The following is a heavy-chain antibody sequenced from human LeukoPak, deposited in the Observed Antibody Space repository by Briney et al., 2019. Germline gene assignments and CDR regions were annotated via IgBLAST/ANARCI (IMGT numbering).Heavy chain of an antibody. D-gene: IGHD3-22*01. J-gene: IGHJ4*02. Sequence: SQTLSLTCAVSGGSISSGGYSWSWIRQPPGKGLEWIGYIYHSGSTYYNPSLKSRVTISVDRSKNQFSLKLSSVTAADTAVYYCARAMTDSSGYYPYYFDYWGQGTLVTVSS. CDR3: ARAMTDSSGYYPYYFDY. V-gene: IGHV4-30-2*01. CDR2: IYHSGST. CDR1: GGSISSGGYS.